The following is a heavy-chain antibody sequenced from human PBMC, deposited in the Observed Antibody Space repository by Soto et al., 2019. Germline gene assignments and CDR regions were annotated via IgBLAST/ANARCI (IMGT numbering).Heavy chain of an antibody. CDR2: IYPGDHET. D-gene: IGHD6-13*01. V-gene: IGHV5-51*01. CDR1: VYTFSNFW. CDR3: ARSPRSSPYFDY. Sequence: GESLKISCRCSVYTFSNFWIAWVRHLPGKGLEWMGIIYPGDHETRYSPSFHGKVTISADKSINTAYLQWSSLEASDSAFYYCARSPRSSPYFDYWGQGALVTVSS. J-gene: IGHJ4*02.